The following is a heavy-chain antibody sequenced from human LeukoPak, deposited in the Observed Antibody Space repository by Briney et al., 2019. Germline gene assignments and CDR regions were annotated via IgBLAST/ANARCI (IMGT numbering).Heavy chain of an antibody. Sequence: SVKVSCKASGGTFSSYAISWVRQAPGQGPEWMGRIIPILGIANYAQKFQGRVTITADKSTSTAYMELSSLRSEDTAVYYCARNKGYNTNFDYWGQGTLVTVSS. V-gene: IGHV1-69*04. D-gene: IGHD5-24*01. CDR3: ARNKGYNTNFDY. CDR2: IIPILGIA. CDR1: GGTFSSYA. J-gene: IGHJ4*02.